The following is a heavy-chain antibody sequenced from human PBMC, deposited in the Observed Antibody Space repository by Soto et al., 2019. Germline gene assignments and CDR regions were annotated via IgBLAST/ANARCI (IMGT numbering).Heavy chain of an antibody. CDR1: GFTFSRYA. CDR2: FSGPGGGK. J-gene: IGHJ4*02. V-gene: IGHV3-23*01. CDR3: ARVSRAMIVVVITVSFDY. Sequence: PGGSLRLSCAASGFTFSRYAMSWVRQAPGKGLEWVSTFSGPGGGKYYADSVKGRFTISRDNSKNTLYLQMDSLRAEDTAVYYCARVSRAMIVVVITVSFDYWGQGALVTVSS. D-gene: IGHD3-22*01.